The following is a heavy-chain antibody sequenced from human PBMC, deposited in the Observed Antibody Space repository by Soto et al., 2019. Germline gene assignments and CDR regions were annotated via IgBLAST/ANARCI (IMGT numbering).Heavy chain of an antibody. V-gene: IGHV1-69*01. J-gene: IGHJ6*02. CDR1: GGTFSNYT. D-gene: IGHD2-2*01. CDR2: IIPVFGTT. Sequence: QVQLVQSGAEVKKPGSSVKVFCKASGGTFSNYTISWVRQAPGQGLEWMGGIIPVFGTTDDEQKFQGRVTITADGSTSTAYMKLSSLRSADTAAYYCARSSPYIVVRKPTGNQDYYGMDVWGQGTTVTVSS. CDR3: ARSSPYIVVRKPTGNQDYYGMDV.